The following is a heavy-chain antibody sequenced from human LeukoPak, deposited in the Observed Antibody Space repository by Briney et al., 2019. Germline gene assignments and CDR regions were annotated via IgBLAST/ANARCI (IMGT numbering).Heavy chain of an antibody. CDR2: IFYSGTT. CDR3: ASPMYASGSYHFDS. Sequence: SETLSLTCTVSGGSISSSSYSRAWMRQPPGKGLEWIGNIFYSGTTYYNPSLKSRVTISIDTSKNEFSLKLGSVTAADTAVYYCASPMYASGSYHFDSWGPGTLVTVSS. CDR1: GGSISSSSYS. J-gene: IGHJ4*02. D-gene: IGHD3-10*01. V-gene: IGHV4-39*07.